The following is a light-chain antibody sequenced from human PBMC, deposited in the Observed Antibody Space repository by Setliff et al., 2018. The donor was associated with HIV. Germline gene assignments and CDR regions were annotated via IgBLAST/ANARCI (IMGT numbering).Light chain of an antibody. Sequence: ALTQPASLSGSPGQSITISCTGTSSDVGGYDYVSWYQHHPGKAPKLMIYDVHYRPSGVSNRFSGSKSGNTASLIISGLRPEDEADYYCLSYAGADAFDVFGTGTKVTVL. CDR2: DVH. CDR3: LSYAGADAFDV. J-gene: IGLJ1*01. V-gene: IGLV2-14*03. CDR1: SSDVGGYDY.